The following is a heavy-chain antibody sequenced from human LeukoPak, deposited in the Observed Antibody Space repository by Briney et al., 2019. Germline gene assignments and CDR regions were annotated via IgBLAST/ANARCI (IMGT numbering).Heavy chain of an antibody. J-gene: IGHJ4*02. CDR2: TKNITDGATT. CDR3: TTALYIALAYSGSCQQIDY. Sequence: KTGGSLRLACAASGFTFSKAWMGWVPPGPGKGREWRGGTKNITDGATTDYAAPVKVRFTISRSDSKYTLYLQMNSLKTEDTAVYYWTTALYIALAYSGSCQQIDYWGQGTLVTVSS. CDR1: GFTFSKAW. D-gene: IGHD1-26*01. V-gene: IGHV3-15*01.